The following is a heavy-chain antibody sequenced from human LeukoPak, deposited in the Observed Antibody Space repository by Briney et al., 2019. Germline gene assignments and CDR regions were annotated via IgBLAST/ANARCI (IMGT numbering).Heavy chain of an antibody. CDR3: ARDVPSLGRPDTFDI. Sequence: SETLSLTCTVSGGSISTYYWSWIRQPPGKGLEWIGYIYYSGSTNYNPSLKSRVIISVDTSKNQFSLKLSSVTAADTAVYYCARDVPSLGRPDTFDIWGQGTMVTVSS. CDR1: GGSISTYY. V-gene: IGHV4-59*12. J-gene: IGHJ3*02. CDR2: IYYSGST. D-gene: IGHD6-6*01.